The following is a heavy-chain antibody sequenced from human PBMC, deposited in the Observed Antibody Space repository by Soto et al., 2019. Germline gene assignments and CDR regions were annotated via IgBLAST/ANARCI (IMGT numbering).Heavy chain of an antibody. CDR1: GYTFTSYA. V-gene: IGHV1-69*13. CDR2: IIPIFGTA. D-gene: IGHD6-19*01. J-gene: IGHJ4*02. Sequence: GASVKVSCKASGYTFTSYAISWVRQAPGQGLEWMGGIIPIFGTANYAQKFQGRVTITADESTSTAYMELSSLRSEDTAVYYCARARSSGWYFDYWGQGTLVTVSS. CDR3: ARARSSGWYFDY.